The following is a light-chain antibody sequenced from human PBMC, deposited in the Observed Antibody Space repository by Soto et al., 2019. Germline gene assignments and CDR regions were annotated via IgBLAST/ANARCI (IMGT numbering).Light chain of an antibody. CDR1: QSVSNS. CDR3: HQRYKVPRVP. Sequence: EIVLTQSPATLSLSPGERGTLSCRASQSVSNSLAWYQQKPGQPPRLLIHDVSNWATGIPARFSRSGSWTDVTLTTTSLEPEDFAVYFCHQRYKVPRVPVGQGTRLEGK. CDR2: DVS. J-gene: IGKJ5*01. V-gene: IGKV3-11*01.